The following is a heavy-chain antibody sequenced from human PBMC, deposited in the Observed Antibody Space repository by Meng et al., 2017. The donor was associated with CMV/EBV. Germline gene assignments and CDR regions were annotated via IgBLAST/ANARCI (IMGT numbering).Heavy chain of an antibody. CDR3: ARKGSGYYYYYYAMDV. CDR2: SDGATTI. Sequence: GGSLRLSCAASGFTFSSYEMNWVRQAPGKGLEWVSYSDGATTIYYADSVKGRFTISRDNAKNSLYLQMNSLRAEDTAVYYCARKGSGYYYYYYAMDVWGQGTTVTVFS. CDR1: GFTFSSYE. J-gene: IGHJ6*02. V-gene: IGHV3-48*03. D-gene: IGHD3-22*01.